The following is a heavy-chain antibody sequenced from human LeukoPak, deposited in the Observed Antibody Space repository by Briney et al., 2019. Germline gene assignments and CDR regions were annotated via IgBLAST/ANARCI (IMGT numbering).Heavy chain of an antibody. CDR1: GYTFINYW. J-gene: IGHJ4*02. D-gene: IGHD2-15*01. Sequence: GESLKISCKAPGYTFINYWIAWVRQMPEKGLELMGLIYPGDSDTRYSPSFQGHVTISADKSINTAYLQWNSLEASDTATYYCARQANHCSGNSCSALYFDSWGQGTLVTVSS. CDR3: ARQANHCSGNSCSALYFDS. V-gene: IGHV5-51*01. CDR2: IYPGDSDT.